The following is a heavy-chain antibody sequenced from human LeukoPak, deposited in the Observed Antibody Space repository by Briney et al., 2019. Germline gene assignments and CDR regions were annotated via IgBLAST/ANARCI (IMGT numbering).Heavy chain of an antibody. CDR3: AKEIWPTVTTPGWTYFDY. CDR2: IRYDGSNK. V-gene: IGHV3-30*02. J-gene: IGHJ4*02. D-gene: IGHD4-17*01. Sequence: SGGSLRLSCAASAFTFSSYGMHWVRQAPGMGLEWVAFIRYDGSNKYYADSVKGRFTISRDNSKNTLYLQMNSLRTEDTAVYYCAKEIWPTVTTPGWTYFDYWGQGTLVTVSS. CDR1: AFTFSSYG.